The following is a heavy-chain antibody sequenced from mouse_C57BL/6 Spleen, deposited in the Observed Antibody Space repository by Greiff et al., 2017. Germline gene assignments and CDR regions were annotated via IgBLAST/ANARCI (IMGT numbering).Heavy chain of an antibody. CDR3: ARPYGSSYSYAMDY. CDR1: GYTFTDYN. V-gene: IGHV1-22*01. D-gene: IGHD1-1*01. CDR2: INPNNGGT. Sequence: VQLKESGPELVKPGASVKMSCKASGYTFTDYNMHWVKQSHGKSLEWIGYINPNNGGTSYNQKFKGKATLTVNKSSSTAYMELRSLTSEDSAVYYCARPYGSSYSYAMDYWGQGTSVTVSS. J-gene: IGHJ4*01.